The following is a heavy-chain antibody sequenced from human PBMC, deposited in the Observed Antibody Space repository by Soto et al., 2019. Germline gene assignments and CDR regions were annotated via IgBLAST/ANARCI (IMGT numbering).Heavy chain of an antibody. CDR2: INHSGST. CDR1: GGSFSGYY. V-gene: IGHV4-34*01. D-gene: IGHD2-2*01. J-gene: IGHJ5*02. CDR3: ARGLDVVVPAATSLFDP. Sequence: SETLSLTCAVYGGSFSGYYCSWIRQPPGKGLEWIGEINHSGSTNYNPSLKSRVTISVDTSKNQFSLKLSSVTAADTAVYYCARGLDVVVPAATSLFDPWGQGTLVTVSS.